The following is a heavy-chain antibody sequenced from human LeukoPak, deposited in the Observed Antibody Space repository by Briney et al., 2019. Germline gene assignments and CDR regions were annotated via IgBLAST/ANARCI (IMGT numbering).Heavy chain of an antibody. V-gene: IGHV3-23*01. CDR3: AKRAGGTDRAFDY. Sequence: GGSLRLSCAASGFMFGNYDMSWVRQAPGKGLEWVSIISATGGTSYYADSVKGRFTISRDNPKNTLFLQMDSLTGEDTAVYYCAKRAGGTDRAFDYWAQGTLVTFSS. CDR1: GFMFGNYD. D-gene: IGHD1-7*01. J-gene: IGHJ4*02. CDR2: ISATGGTS.